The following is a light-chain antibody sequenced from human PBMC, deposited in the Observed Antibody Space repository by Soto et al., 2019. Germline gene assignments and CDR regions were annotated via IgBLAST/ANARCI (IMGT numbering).Light chain of an antibody. CDR1: SSNIGINT. CDR3: AAWDDSLNGPV. CDR2: SSN. Sequence: QPVLTQPPSASGTPGQRVTISCSGSSSNIGINTVNWYQQLPGTAPKLLIYSSNQRPSGVPDRFSGSKSGTSASLAISGLQSEDEADYYCAAWDDSLNGPVFGTGTKVT. J-gene: IGLJ1*01. V-gene: IGLV1-44*01.